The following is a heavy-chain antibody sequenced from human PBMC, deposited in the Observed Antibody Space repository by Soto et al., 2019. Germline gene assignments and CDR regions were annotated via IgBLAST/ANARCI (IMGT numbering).Heavy chain of an antibody. J-gene: IGHJ4*02. CDR1: GYTFTSFY. D-gene: IGHD4-17*01. V-gene: IGHV1-46*01. CDR2: INPNGGST. Sequence: ASVKVSCKASGYTFTSFYVHWVRQAPGQGLEWMGVINPNGGSTAYAQKFQGRVTMTRDTSTSTVYMELSSLRSEDTAVFYCARLATVTPPYSFDYWGQGTLVTVSS. CDR3: ARLATVTPPYSFDY.